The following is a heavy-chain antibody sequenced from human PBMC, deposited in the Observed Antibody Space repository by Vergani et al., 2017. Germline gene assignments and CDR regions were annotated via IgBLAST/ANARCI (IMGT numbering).Heavy chain of an antibody. Sequence: QVTLKESGPVLVKPTETLALTCTVSGFSLSNARMGVSWIRQPPGKALEWLAHIFSNDEKSYTTSLKRRLTITKDTSKSQVVLTMTNMDPVDTATYYCARMRRXCSSTSCRMGAFDIWGQGTMVTVSS. V-gene: IGHV2-26*01. D-gene: IGHD2-2*01. CDR1: GFSLSNARMG. J-gene: IGHJ3*02. CDR3: ARMRRXCSSTSCRMGAFDI. CDR2: IFSNDEK.